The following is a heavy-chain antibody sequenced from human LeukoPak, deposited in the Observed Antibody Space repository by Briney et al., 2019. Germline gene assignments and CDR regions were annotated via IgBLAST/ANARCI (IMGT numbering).Heavy chain of an antibody. V-gene: IGHV4-4*07. Sequence: PSETLSLTCTVSGDSISGKYRSWIRRPAGRGLEWLGRISSTGTTDYSPSLKGRATMSLDTSKNQFSLSLTSVTAADTAVYYCARLDILVPRAVEWFDPWGQGTLVIVSS. CDR3: ARLDILVPRAVEWFDP. CDR1: GDSISGKY. D-gene: IGHD3-9*01. CDR2: ISSTGTT. J-gene: IGHJ5*02.